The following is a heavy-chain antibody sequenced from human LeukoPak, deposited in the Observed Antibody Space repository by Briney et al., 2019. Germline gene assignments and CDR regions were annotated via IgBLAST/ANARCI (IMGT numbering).Heavy chain of an antibody. Sequence: GGSLRLSCVASGFTFSNYDMHWVRQARGKGLEWISAIDSGGNTWYSDSVRGRFTISRENAKSSLFLQMSSLRAADTAVYYCVREPAYTGTWWYPDLWGRGTLVTVSS. D-gene: IGHD1-14*01. J-gene: IGHJ2*01. CDR3: VREPAYTGTWWYPDL. V-gene: IGHV3-13*01. CDR2: IDSGGNT. CDR1: GFTFSNYD.